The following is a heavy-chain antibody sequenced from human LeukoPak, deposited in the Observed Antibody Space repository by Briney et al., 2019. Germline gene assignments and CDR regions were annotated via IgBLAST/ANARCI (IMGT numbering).Heavy chain of an antibody. CDR3: AREGHIWFGELGNV. Sequence: PSETLFITCTVSGVSISSYYWSWMRQPLGKGLEWIGYIYYSGGTSYNPSFKSRVTISVDTSKSRFPLRLSSVTAADTAVYYCAREGHIWFGELGNVWGKGTTVTVSS. CDR1: GVSISSYY. J-gene: IGHJ6*04. D-gene: IGHD3-10*01. V-gene: IGHV4-59*01. CDR2: IYYSGGT.